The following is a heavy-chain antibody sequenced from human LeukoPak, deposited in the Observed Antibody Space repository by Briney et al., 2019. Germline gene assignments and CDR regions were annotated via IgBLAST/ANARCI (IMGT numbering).Heavy chain of an antibody. CDR3: ARSLRDIVVVPAAISYYYYYYMDV. CDR2: IIPIFGTA. V-gene: IGHV1-69*05. J-gene: IGHJ6*03. CDR1: GGTFSSYA. Sequence: SVKVSCKASGGTFSSYAISWVRQAPGQGLEWMGGIIPIFGTANYAQKFQGRVTITTDESTSTAYMELSSLRSEDTAVYYCARSLRDIVVVPAAISYYYYYYMDVWGKGTTVTVSS. D-gene: IGHD2-2*01.